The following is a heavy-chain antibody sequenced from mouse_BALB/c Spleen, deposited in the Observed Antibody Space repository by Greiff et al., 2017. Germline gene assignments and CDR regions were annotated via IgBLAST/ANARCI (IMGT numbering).Heavy chain of an antibody. D-gene: IGHD1-2*01. V-gene: IGHV7-1*02. Sequence: EVKVVESGGGLVQPGGSLRLSCATSGFTFSDFYMEWVRQPPGKRLEWIAASRNKANDYTTEYSASVKGRFIVSRDTSQSILYLQMNALRAEDTASYYCAREDPIHYYGYGAMDYWGQGTSVTVSS. CDR2: SRNKANDYTT. CDR1: GFTFSDFY. CDR3: AREDPIHYYGYGAMDY. J-gene: IGHJ4*01.